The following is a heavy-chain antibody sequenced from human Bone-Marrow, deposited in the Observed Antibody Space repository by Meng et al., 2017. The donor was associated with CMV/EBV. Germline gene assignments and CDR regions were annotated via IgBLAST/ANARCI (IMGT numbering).Heavy chain of an antibody. V-gene: IGHV4-34*12. CDR3: ARQGGDVDTTVAGDH. Sequence: SDTLSLTSAVEDGSFSGYYWSWTRQLPGKGLEWIGSLFHSGGTYFSPSLESRVTMSTDTSKNQSFLNLKSVSAAATAIYCCARQGGDVDTTVAGDHWGQGTLVTFDS. J-gene: IGHJ4*02. CDR1: DGSFSGYY. D-gene: IGHD6-19*01. CDR2: LFHSGGT.